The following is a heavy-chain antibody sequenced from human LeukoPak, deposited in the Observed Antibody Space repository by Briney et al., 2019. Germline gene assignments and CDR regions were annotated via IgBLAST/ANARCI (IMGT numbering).Heavy chain of an antibody. CDR2: IWYGGSNK. J-gene: IGHJ4*02. V-gene: IGHV3-30*02. CDR3: AKVTSPYSGTLLYFDY. CDR1: GFTFSSYG. D-gene: IGHD1-26*01. Sequence: PGGSLRLSCAASGFTFSSYGMHWVRQAPGKGLEWVAVIWYGGSNKYYADSVKGRFTISRDNSKNTLYLQMNSLRAEDTAVYYCAKVTSPYSGTLLYFDYWGQGTLVTVSS.